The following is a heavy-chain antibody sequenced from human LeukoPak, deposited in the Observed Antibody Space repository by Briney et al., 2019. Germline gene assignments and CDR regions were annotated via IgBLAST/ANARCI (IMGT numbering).Heavy chain of an antibody. J-gene: IGHJ4*02. CDR2: IYYSGST. CDR3: ARAQALTTVTTAYYFDY. Sequence: PSETLSLTCTVSGGSISSSSYYWGWIRQPPGKGLEWIGSIYYSGSTYYNPSLKSRVTISVDTSKNQFSLKLSSVTAADTAVYYCARAQALTTVTTAYYFDYWGQGTLVTVSS. CDR1: GGSISSSSYY. D-gene: IGHD4-17*01. V-gene: IGHV4-39*07.